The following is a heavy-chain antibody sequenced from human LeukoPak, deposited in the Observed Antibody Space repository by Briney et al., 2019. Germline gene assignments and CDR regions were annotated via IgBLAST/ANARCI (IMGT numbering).Heavy chain of an antibody. D-gene: IGHD1-26*01. J-gene: IGHJ4*02. Sequence: PGGSLRLSCTASGFTFSDYGMHWVRQPPGKGLEWVAIIWYDGSNKTYEDSVKGRFTISRDNSKNSLYLQMNSLRAEDTAVYYCARDGERELPTLPYYFDYWGQGTLVTVSS. CDR2: IWYDGSNK. V-gene: IGHV3-33*01. CDR1: GFTFSDYG. CDR3: ARDGERELPTLPYYFDY.